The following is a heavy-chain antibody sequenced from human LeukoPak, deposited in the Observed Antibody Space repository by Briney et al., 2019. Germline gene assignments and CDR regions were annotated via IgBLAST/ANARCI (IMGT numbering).Heavy chain of an antibody. J-gene: IGHJ4*02. D-gene: IGHD6-19*01. V-gene: IGHV3-21*01. CDR1: GFTFSSYS. CDR2: ISSSGSFI. Sequence: PGGSLRLSCAASGFTFSSYSMNWVRQAPGKGLEWVSSISSSGSFISYADSVKGRFTISRDNAKNSLYLQMNSLRAEDTAVYYCARVGYTSGWYFDYWGRGTLVTVSS. CDR3: ARVGYTSGWYFDY.